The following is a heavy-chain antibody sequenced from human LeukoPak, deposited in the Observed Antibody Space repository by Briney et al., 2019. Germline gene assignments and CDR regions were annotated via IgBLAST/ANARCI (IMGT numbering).Heavy chain of an antibody. CDR3: ARDLYSSGWPGRYYYYYMDV. J-gene: IGHJ6*03. V-gene: IGHV1-46*01. CDR2: INPSGGST. D-gene: IGHD6-19*01. CDR1: GYTFTSYY. Sequence: ASVKVSCEASGYTFTSYYMHWVRQAPGQGLEWMGIINPSGGSTSYAQKFQGRVTMTRDMSTSTVYMELSSLRSEDTAVYYCARDLYSSGWPGRYYYYYMDVWGKGTTVTVSS.